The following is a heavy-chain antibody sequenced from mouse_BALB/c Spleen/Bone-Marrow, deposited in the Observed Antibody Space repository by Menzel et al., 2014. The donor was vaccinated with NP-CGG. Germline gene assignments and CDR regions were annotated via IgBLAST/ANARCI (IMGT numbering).Heavy chain of an antibody. V-gene: IGHV1S16*01. CDR3: SIGGFDY. CDR1: GYTFTSYW. CDR2: INPSNGST. J-gene: IGHJ2*01. Sequence: VQLQQSGAELVKPGASVKLSCKASGYTFTSYWMHWVKLRPGQGFEWIGEINPSNGSTNYNEKFKRKATLTVDKSSSTAFMYHSSLISEYAGVYCCSIGGFDYWGQGTLLTVSA.